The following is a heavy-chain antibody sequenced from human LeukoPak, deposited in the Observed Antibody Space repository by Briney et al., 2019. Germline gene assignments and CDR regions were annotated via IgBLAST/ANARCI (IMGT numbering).Heavy chain of an antibody. CDR1: GFTFSSYS. D-gene: IGHD3-10*01. V-gene: IGHV3-48*04. CDR2: ISSSSSTI. Sequence: PGGSLRLSCAASGFTFSSYSMNWVRQAPGKGLEWVSYISSSSSTIYYADSVKGRFTISRDNAKNSLYLQMKSLRAEDTAVYYCARKRARGLDYWGQGTLVTVSS. J-gene: IGHJ4*02. CDR3: ARKRARGLDY.